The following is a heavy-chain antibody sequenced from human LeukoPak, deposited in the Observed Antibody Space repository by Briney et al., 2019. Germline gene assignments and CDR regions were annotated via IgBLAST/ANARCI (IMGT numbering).Heavy chain of an antibody. CDR3: ARDRDYSNYPFDY. J-gene: IGHJ4*02. Sequence: GGSLRLSCVASGFTFSSYGMSWVRQAAGKGLEWVSGISGSGGDTYYADSVRGRFTISRDNSKSTLYLQIKSLRAEDTAVYYCARDRDYSNYPFDYWGQGTLVTVSS. V-gene: IGHV3-23*01. CDR2: ISGSGGDT. CDR1: GFTFSSYG. D-gene: IGHD4-11*01.